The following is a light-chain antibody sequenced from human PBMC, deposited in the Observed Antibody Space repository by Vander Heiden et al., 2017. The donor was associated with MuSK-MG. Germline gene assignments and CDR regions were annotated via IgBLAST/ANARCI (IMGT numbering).Light chain of an antibody. CDR1: QSISNY. V-gene: IGKV1-39*01. J-gene: IGKJ2*01. CDR2: DAS. CDR3: QQGYSSPNT. Sequence: DIQMTQSPSSLSASVGDRVTISCRASQSISNYLNWYQQKPGKAPKFMIYDASSLQSGVPSRFSGSGSGTDFTLTISSVQPEDFATYYCQQGYSSPNTFGQGTKLEIK.